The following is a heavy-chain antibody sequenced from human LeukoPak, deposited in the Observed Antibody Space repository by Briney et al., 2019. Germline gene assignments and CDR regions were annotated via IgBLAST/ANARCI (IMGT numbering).Heavy chain of an antibody. Sequence: SETLSLTCTVSGVSISSDYWSWIRQPPGKGLDWIGSIYYSGSTNYNPSLRSRGTISVDTSKNRFSLKLSSGTAADTAVYYCARRIAVTGNFDYWGQGTLVTVSA. V-gene: IGHV4-59*08. CDR2: IYYSGST. J-gene: IGHJ4*02. CDR1: GVSISSDY. CDR3: ARRIAVTGNFDY. D-gene: IGHD6-19*01.